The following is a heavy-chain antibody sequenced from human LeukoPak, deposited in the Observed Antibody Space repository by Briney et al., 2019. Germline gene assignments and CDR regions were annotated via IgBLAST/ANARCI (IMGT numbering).Heavy chain of an antibody. Sequence: ASVKVSCKPSGYTFTGYYMHWVRQAPGPGLEWMGRINPNSGGTNYAQKFQGRVTMTRDTSISTAYMELSKLRSDDTAVYYCARDGGGITFGGVIVRPDYWGQGTLVTVSS. CDR2: INPNSGGT. J-gene: IGHJ4*02. CDR1: GYTFTGYY. CDR3: ARDGGGITFGGVIVRPDY. D-gene: IGHD3-16*02. V-gene: IGHV1-2*06.